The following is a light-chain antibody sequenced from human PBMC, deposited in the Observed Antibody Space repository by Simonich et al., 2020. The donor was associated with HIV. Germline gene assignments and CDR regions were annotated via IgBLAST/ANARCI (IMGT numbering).Light chain of an antibody. CDR2: DVR. J-gene: IGLJ3*02. CDR1: SSDVGGYNY. CDR3: SSPTADRGV. V-gene: IGLV2-14*01. Sequence: QSALTQPASVSGSPGQSISISCTGTSSDVGGYNYVSWYQQHPGKAPKLIIYDVRKRPSGVSIRFSGSKSGNTASLTISGLQAEDEADYYCSSPTADRGVFGGGTKLTVL.